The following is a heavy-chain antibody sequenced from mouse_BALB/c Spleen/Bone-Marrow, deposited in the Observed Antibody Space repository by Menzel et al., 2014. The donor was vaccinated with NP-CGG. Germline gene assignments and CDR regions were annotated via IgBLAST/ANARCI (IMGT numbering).Heavy chain of an antibody. CDR2: IRNKANGYTT. D-gene: IGHD2-1*01. CDR1: GFTFTDYY. J-gene: IGHJ4*01. Sequence: EVKLMESGGGLVQPGGSLRLSCASSGFTFTDYYMSWVRQPPGKALEWLGFIRNKANGYTTEYSASVKGRFTISRDNSQSTLYLQMNTLRAEDSATYYCARSLYPRAMDYWGQGTSVTVSS. V-gene: IGHV7-3*02. CDR3: ARSLYPRAMDY.